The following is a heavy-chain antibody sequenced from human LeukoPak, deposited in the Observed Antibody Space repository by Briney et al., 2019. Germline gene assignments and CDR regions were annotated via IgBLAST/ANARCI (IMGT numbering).Heavy chain of an antibody. D-gene: IGHD3-22*01. CDR2: IQHGGGDK. Sequence: GGSLRLSCEASGFTFSRHDMHWVRQAPGKGLEWVAFIQHGGGDKNYADSVKGRFTISRDNSKNTLYLQMNSLRAEDTAVNYFAKDRRYFDGSSYYSHDGFDLWGQGTMVTVSP. V-gene: IGHV3-30*02. J-gene: IGHJ3*01. CDR1: GFTFSRHD. CDR3: AKDRRYFDGSSYYSHDGFDL.